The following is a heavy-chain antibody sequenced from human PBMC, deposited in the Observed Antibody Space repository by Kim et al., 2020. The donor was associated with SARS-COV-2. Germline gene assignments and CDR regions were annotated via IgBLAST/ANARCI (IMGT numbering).Heavy chain of an antibody. V-gene: IGHV5-51*01. CDR1: GYSFSSYW. CDR2: IYPVDSDT. Sequence: GESLKISCKGSGYSFSSYWIGWVRQMPGKGLEWMGIIYPVDSDTRYSPSFQGQVTISADRSIRTAYLQWSSLRASDTAMYYCVLSLTAYPLAEKQFDSWGQGTLVTVSS. J-gene: IGHJ4*02. CDR3: VLSLTAYPLAEKQFDS. D-gene: IGHD1-20*01.